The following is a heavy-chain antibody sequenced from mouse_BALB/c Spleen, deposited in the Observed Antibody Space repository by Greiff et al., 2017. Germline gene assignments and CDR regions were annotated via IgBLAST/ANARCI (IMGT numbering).Heavy chain of an antibody. CDR1: GYAFSSSW. V-gene: IGHV1-82*01. J-gene: IGHJ2*01. Sequence: QVQLQQSGPELVKPGASVKISCKASGYAFSSSWMNWVKQRPGQGLEWIGRIYPGDGDTNYNGKFKGKATLTADKSSSTAYMQLSSLTSVDSAVYFCARNYNCFDYWGQGTTLTVSS. CDR3: ARNYNCFDY. D-gene: IGHD2-12*01. CDR2: IYPGDGDT.